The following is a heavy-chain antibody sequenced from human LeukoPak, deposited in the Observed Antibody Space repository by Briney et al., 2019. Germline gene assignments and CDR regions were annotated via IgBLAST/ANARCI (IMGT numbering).Heavy chain of an antibody. CDR3: ARDQGPYYDFWSGTNQNYGMDV. D-gene: IGHD3-3*01. V-gene: IGHV3-11*01. CDR1: GFTFSDYY. CDR2: ISSSGSTI. Sequence: GGSLRLSCAASGFTFSDYYMSWIRQAPGKGLEWVSYISSSGSTIYYADSVKGRFTISRDNAKNSLYLQMNILRSEETAVYYCARDQGPYYDFWSGTNQNYGMDVWGQGTTVTVSS. J-gene: IGHJ6*01.